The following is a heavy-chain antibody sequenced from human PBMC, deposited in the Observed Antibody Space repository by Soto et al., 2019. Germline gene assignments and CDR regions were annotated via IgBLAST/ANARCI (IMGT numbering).Heavy chain of an antibody. V-gene: IGHV3-11*06. J-gene: IGHJ4*02. CDR3: AKTPRGQLLAGFFDY. Sequence: GGSLRLSCAASGFTFSDYYMSWIRQAPGKGLEWVSYISSSSSYTNYADSVKGRFTISRDNAKNSLYLQMNSLRAEDTAVYYCAKTPRGQLLAGFFDYWGQGTLVTVSS. CDR2: ISSSSSYT. D-gene: IGHD2-2*01. CDR1: GFTFSDYY.